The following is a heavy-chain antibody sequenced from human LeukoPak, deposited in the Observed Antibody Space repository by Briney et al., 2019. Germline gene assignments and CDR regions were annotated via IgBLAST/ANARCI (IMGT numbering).Heavy chain of an antibody. Sequence: GGSLRLSCAASGFTFSDYYMSWIRQAPGKGLEWVSYVSSGSSTTYYADSVKGRFTVSRDNGKRSLYLHMNSLRAEDTAMYYCARGESSYCNGGCYFASWGQGTLVTISS. J-gene: IGHJ5*01. V-gene: IGHV3-11*04. D-gene: IGHD2-21*02. CDR2: VSSGSSTT. CDR1: GFTFSDYY. CDR3: ARGESSYCNGGCYFAS.